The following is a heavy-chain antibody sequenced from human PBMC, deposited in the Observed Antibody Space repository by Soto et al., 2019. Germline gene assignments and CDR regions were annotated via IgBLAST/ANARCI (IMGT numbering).Heavy chain of an antibody. V-gene: IGHV4-59*01. CDR1: GGSLSVYY. Sequence: ETLSLTCTVSGGSLSVYYWSWIRQPPGKGLEWIGDFYSSGSPHHNPSLKNRVSISEDRSKNEFSLKLSSVTAADTAIYYCAREFYYDSSGIGFDSWGQGTLVTVS. CDR3: AREFYYDSSGIGFDS. CDR2: FYSSGSP. D-gene: IGHD3-22*01. J-gene: IGHJ4*02.